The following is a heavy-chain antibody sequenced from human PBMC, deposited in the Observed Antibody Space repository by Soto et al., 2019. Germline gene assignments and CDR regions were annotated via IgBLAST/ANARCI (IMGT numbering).Heavy chain of an antibody. CDR2: MNSDESST. J-gene: IGHJ5*02. Sequence: GGSLRLSCAASGFTFSSYWMHWVRQAPGKGLVWVSRMNSDESSTSYSDSVKGRFTITRDNAKNTLYLQMNSLRAEDAAVYDCARSKAGDHSWFDTWGQGTLVTVSS. D-gene: IGHD3-10*01. CDR1: GFTFSSYW. V-gene: IGHV3-74*01. CDR3: ARSKAGDHSWFDT.